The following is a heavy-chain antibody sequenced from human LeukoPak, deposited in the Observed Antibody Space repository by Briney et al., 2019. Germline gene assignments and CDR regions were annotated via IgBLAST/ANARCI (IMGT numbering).Heavy chain of an antibody. CDR3: AKERKVRTTIFGVVSYFDY. J-gene: IGHJ4*02. CDR2: ISGSGGST. V-gene: IGHV3-23*01. Sequence: GGSLRLSCAASGFTFSSYAMSWVRQAPGKGLEWVSAISGSGGSTYYADSVKGRFTISRDNSKNRLYLQMNSLRAEDTAVYYCAKERKVRTTIFGVVSYFDYWGQGTLVTVSS. D-gene: IGHD3-3*01. CDR1: GFTFSSYA.